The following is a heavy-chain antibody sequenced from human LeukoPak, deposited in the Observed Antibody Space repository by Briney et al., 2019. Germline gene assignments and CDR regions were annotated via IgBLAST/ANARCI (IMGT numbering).Heavy chain of an antibody. D-gene: IGHD1-26*01. CDR3: ARSRAFNSGAFDP. V-gene: IGHV4-61*01. Sequence: SETLSLTCTVSGASVSSASYWSWIRQPPGKGVEWIAHIYNGVNTNHNPSLKSRVTISVDTSKNQFSLRLNSVTAADTAVYYCARSRAFNSGAFDPWGQGSLVTVSS. J-gene: IGHJ5*02. CDR2: IYNGVNT. CDR1: GASVSSASY.